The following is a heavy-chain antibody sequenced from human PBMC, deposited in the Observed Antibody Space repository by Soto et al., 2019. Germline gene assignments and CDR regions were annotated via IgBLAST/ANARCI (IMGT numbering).Heavy chain of an antibody. V-gene: IGHV3-23*01. D-gene: IGHD3-10*01. J-gene: IGHJ4*02. CDR3: ARDLGAFNYGSAYFDY. CDR1: GFTFSSYA. CDR2: ISGSGGST. Sequence: PGGSLRLSCAASGFTFSSYAMSWVRQAPGKGLEWVSAISGSGGSTYYADSVKGRFTISRDNSKNTLYLQMNSLRAEDTAVYYCARDLGAFNYGSAYFDYWGQGTPVTVSS.